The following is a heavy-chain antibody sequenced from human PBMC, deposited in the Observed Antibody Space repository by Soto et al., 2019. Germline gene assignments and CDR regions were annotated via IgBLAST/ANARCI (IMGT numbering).Heavy chain of an antibody. Sequence: PSETLSLTCTVSGGSISRGDYYWSWIREPPGKGLEWIGYIYYSGSTYYNQSLKSRVTISVDTSTNQFSLKLSSVTAADTAVYYCARETYHWNYFHYWGQGTLVKVSS. CDR3: ARETYHWNYFHY. CDR1: GGSISRGDYY. J-gene: IGHJ4*02. D-gene: IGHD1-20*01. V-gene: IGHV4-30-4*01. CDR2: IYYSGST.